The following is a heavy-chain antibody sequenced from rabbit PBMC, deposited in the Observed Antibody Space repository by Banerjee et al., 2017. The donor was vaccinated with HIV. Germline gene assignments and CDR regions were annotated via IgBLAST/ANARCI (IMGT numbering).Heavy chain of an antibody. CDR3: ARDPGAYAGYGDGMFNL. V-gene: IGHV1S7*01. CDR1: GFDFNSYC. CDR2: IDPIFGTT. Sequence: QLVESGGGLVQPGGSLKLSCKASGFDFNSYCMNWVRQAPGKGLEWIGYIDPIFGTTYYASWVNGRFTISSHNAQSTLYLQLNSLTAADTATYFCARDPGAYAGYGDGMFNLWGPGTLVTVS. D-gene: IGHD7-1*01. J-gene: IGHJ4*01.